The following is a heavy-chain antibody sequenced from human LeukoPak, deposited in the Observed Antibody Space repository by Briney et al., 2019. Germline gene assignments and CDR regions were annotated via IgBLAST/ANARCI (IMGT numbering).Heavy chain of an antibody. CDR1: GYTFTSYG. D-gene: IGHD5-24*01. Sequence: ASVKVSCKASGYTFTSYGISWVRQAPGQGLEWMGWISAYNGNTNYAQKFQGRVTMTRDTSISTAYMELSRLRSDDTAVYYCARVVVRDANNYKDYLGQGTLVTVSS. V-gene: IGHV1-18*01. CDR3: ARVVVRDANNYKDY. J-gene: IGHJ4*02. CDR2: ISAYNGNT.